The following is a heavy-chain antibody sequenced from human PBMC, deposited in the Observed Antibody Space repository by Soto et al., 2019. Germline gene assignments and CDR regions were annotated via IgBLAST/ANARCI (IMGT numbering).Heavy chain of an antibody. CDR3: ARGGLHAYYKDN. CDR2: IDSYGSTT. CDR1: GFTFSNYW. D-gene: IGHD3-10*01. J-gene: IGHJ4*02. V-gene: IGHV3-74*01. Sequence: EVQLVESGGGLVQPGGSLRLSCAASGFTFSNYWMHWVRQAPGVGLVWVSRIDSYGSTTNYADSVKGRFTVSRDNARNNLYLQMNSLRAEETAIYYCARGGLHAYYKDNWGQGILVTVSS.